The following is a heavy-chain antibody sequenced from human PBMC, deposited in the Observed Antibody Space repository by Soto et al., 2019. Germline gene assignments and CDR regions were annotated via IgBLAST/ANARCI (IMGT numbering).Heavy chain of an antibody. CDR3: ATGGHNDGYNFYHGMDV. V-gene: IGHV1-69*01. J-gene: IGHJ6*02. CDR2: VIPLFDTA. CDR1: GGIFTNNA. Sequence: QVQVVQSGAEVKKPGSSVKVSCKVSGGIFTNNAISWVRQAPGQGLEWLGGVIPLFDTAYYAQIFRGRLRSYADGATTTAYKELSGLTSADTAVYFCATGGHNDGYNFYHGMDVWGQGTTVTVS. D-gene: IGHD5-18*01.